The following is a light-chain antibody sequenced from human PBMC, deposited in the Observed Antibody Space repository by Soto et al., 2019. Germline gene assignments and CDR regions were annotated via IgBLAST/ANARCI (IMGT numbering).Light chain of an antibody. CDR3: QQLNSYPLT. CDR2: VAS. V-gene: IGKV1-9*01. Sequence: DIQLTQSPSFLSASVGDRVTLTCRASQGIGSYLAWYQQKPGKAPNLLIYVASTLQSGVSSRFSGSGSGTEFTLTISSLQPEDFATYYCQQLNSYPLTFGGGTKVEIK. J-gene: IGKJ4*01. CDR1: QGIGSY.